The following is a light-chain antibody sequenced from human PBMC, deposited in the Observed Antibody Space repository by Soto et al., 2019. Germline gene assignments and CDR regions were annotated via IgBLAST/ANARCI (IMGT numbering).Light chain of an antibody. CDR2: EVS. CDR3: SSYSGASASSASYV. V-gene: IGLV2-23*02. Sequence: QSVLTQPASVSGSPGQSITISCTGTSSDVGTFNLVSWYQQHPGKAPKLLIFEVSNRPSGVPIRFSGSKSGNTASLTISGLQAEDEADYYCSSYSGASASSASYVFATGTKATVL. CDR1: SSDVGTFNL. J-gene: IGLJ1*01.